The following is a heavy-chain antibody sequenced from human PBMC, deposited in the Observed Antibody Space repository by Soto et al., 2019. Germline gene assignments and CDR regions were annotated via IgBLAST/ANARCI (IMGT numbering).Heavy chain of an antibody. CDR1: GFTFSSYG. J-gene: IGHJ6*02. D-gene: IGHD5-12*01. CDR3: ARDPSVATSHYYYGMDV. CDR2: IWYDGSNK. V-gene: IGHV3-33*01. Sequence: GGSLRLSCAASGFTFSSYGMHWVRQAPGKGLEWVAVIWYDGSNKYYADSVKGRFTISRDNSKNTLYLQMNSLRAEDTAVYYCARDPSVATSHYYYGMDVWGQGTTVTVSS.